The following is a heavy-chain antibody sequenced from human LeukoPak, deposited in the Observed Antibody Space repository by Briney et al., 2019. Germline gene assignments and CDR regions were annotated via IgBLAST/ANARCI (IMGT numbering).Heavy chain of an antibody. CDR3: ARENYDFWSGYHRINWFDP. D-gene: IGHD3-3*01. Sequence: KPSETLSLTCTVSGGSISSYYWSWIRQPAGKGLEWIGRIYTSGSTNYNPSLKSRVTMSVDTSKNQFSLKLSSVTAADTAVYYCARENYDFWSGYHRINWFDPWGQGTLVTVSS. V-gene: IGHV4-4*07. CDR2: IYTSGST. CDR1: GGSISSYY. J-gene: IGHJ5*02.